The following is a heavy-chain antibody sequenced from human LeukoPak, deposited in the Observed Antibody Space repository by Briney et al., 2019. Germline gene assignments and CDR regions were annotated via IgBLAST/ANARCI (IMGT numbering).Heavy chain of an antibody. Sequence: ASVKVSCKASGYTFIGYYMHWVRQAPGQGLEWMGWINPNSGGTNYAQKFQGRVTMTRDTSISTAYMELSRLRSDDTAVYYCARAVRARIAVAASRFDPWGQGTLVTVSS. CDR3: ARAVRARIAVAASRFDP. V-gene: IGHV1-2*02. J-gene: IGHJ5*02. CDR1: GYTFIGYY. D-gene: IGHD6-19*01. CDR2: INPNSGGT.